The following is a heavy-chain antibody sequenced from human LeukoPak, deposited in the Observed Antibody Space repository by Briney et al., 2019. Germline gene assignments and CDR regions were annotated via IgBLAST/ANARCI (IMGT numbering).Heavy chain of an antibody. CDR2: IWYDGSNK. D-gene: IGHD6-13*01. J-gene: IGHJ3*02. CDR1: GFTFSSYG. CDR3: AREGDSGIAAPDI. Sequence: GGSLRLSCAASGFTFSSYGMHWVRQAPGKGLEGVAVIWYDGSNKYYADSVKGRFTISRDNSKNTLYLQMNSLRAEDTAVYYCAREGDSGIAAPDIWGQGTMVTVSS. V-gene: IGHV3-33*01.